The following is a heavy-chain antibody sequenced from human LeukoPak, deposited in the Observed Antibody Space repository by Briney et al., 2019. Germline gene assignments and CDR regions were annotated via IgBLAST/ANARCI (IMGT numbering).Heavy chain of an antibody. CDR2: ISGSGGST. D-gene: IGHD3-22*01. V-gene: IGHV3-23*01. J-gene: IGHJ4*02. CDR3: ARGPPMYSYGSSAYHYDYFDY. CDR1: GFTFSVYA. Sequence: PGGSLRLSCEASGFTFSVYAMSWVRQAPGKGLEWVSSISGSGGSTDYADSVKGRFTISRDNSKNTLYLEMNSLRAEDTAVYYCARGPPMYSYGSSAYHYDYFDYWGQGTLVTVSP.